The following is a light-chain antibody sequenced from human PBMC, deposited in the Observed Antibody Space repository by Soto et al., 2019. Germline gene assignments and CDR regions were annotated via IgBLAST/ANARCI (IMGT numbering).Light chain of an antibody. J-gene: IGLJ1*01. CDR3: CSSAGRSKFNV. Sequence: QSVLAQPASVSVSPGQSSTISCTGASGVVGRSNLVSWYQHHPDKAPKLLIYEVTKRASGVSSRFSGPKSGHTASLTISGLQPEDEADYHCCSSAGRSKFNVFGTGTKVTV. V-gene: IGLV2-23*02. CDR2: EVT. CDR1: SGVVGRSNL.